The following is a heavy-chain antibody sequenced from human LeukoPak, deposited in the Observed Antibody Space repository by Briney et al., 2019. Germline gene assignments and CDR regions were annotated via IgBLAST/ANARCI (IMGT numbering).Heavy chain of an antibody. Sequence: GGSLRLSCAVSGFTFDDYAMHWVRQVPGKVLGWVSGISWNSETIGYADSVKGRFTISRDNSKNTLYLQMNSLRAEDTAVYYCAKVEGHVMVRGLRPALDIWGQGTMVTVSS. CDR3: AKVEGHVMVRGLRPALDI. CDR1: GFTFDDYA. V-gene: IGHV3-9*01. CDR2: ISWNSETI. D-gene: IGHD3-10*01. J-gene: IGHJ3*02.